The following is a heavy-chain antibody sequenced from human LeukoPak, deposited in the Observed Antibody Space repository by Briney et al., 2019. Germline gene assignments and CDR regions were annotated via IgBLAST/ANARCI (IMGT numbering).Heavy chain of an antibody. V-gene: IGHV3-21*01. CDR1: GFTFSSYS. CDR2: ISSSSSYI. D-gene: IGHD2-2*02. J-gene: IGHJ4*02. CDR3: AIDLGYCSSTSCYMLDY. Sequence: GGSLRLSCAASGFTFSSYSMNWVRQAPGKGLEWVSSISSSSSYIYYADSVKGRFTISRDNAKNSLYLQMNSLRAEDTAVYYCAIDLGYCSSTSCYMLDYWGQGTLVTVSS.